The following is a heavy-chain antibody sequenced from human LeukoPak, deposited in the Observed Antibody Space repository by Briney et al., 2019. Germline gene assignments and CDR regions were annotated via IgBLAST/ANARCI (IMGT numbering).Heavy chain of an antibody. CDR2: IYYRGST. D-gene: IGHD7-27*01. CDR3: ARGRTGDAFDY. J-gene: IGHJ4*02. Sequence: SQTLSLTCTVSGGSISSGGYYWSWIRQHPGKGLEWIGYIYYRGSTYYNPSLKSRVTISVDTSKNQFSLKLSSVTAADTAVYYCARGRTGDAFDYWGQGTLVTVSS. V-gene: IGHV4-31*03. CDR1: GGSISSGGYY.